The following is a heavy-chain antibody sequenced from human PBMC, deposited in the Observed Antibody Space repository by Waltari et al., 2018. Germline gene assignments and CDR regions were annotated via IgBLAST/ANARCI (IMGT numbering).Heavy chain of an antibody. V-gene: IGHV4-4*09. CDR3: ARVRVSTDRYYYYYMDV. J-gene: IGHJ6*03. CDR1: GGSISSYY. Sequence: QVQLQESGPGLVKPSETLSLTCTVSGGSISSYYWSWIRQPPGKGLEWIGYIYTSGRTNYNPPLKSRVTISVDTSKNQFSLKLSSVTAADTAVYYCARVRVSTDRYYYYYMDVWGKGTTVTVSS. CDR2: IYTSGRT. D-gene: IGHD3-10*01.